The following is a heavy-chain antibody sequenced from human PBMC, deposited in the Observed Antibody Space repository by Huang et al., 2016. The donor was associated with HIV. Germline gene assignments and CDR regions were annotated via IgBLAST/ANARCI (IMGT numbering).Heavy chain of an antibody. J-gene: IGHJ3*02. V-gene: IGHV4-59*01. CDR1: GGSISSYY. D-gene: IGHD5-12*01. CDR2: IYYSRSI. CDR3: ARGPAPWLQEAFDI. Sequence: QVQLQESGPGLVKPSETLSLTCPVSGGSISSYYWSWIRPPPGKGLECIGYIYYSRSINYNPSLQSRVTISVDTSKNQCSLKLRSVTAADTAVYYCARGPAPWLQEAFDIWGQGTMVTVSS.